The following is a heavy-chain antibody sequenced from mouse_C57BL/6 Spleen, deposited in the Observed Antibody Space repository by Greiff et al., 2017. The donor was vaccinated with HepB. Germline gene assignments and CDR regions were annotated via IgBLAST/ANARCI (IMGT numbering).Heavy chain of an antibody. CDR3: AREEGLTGKGCAMDY. CDR2: ISDGGSYT. V-gene: IGHV5-4*01. D-gene: IGHD4-1*01. Sequence: EVKLEESGGGLVKPGGSLKLSCAASGFTFSSYAMSWVRQTPEKRLEWVATISDGGSYTYYPDNVKGRFTISRDNAKNNLYLQMSHLKSEDTAMYYCAREEGLTGKGCAMDYWGQGTSVTVSS. CDR1: GFTFSSYA. J-gene: IGHJ4*01.